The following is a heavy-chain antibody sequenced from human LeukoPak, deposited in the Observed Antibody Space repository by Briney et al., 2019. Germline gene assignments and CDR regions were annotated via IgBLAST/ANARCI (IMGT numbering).Heavy chain of an antibody. CDR2: IYTSGST. Sequence: SETLSLTCTVSGGSISSYYWSWIRQPAGKGLEWIGRIYTSGSTNYNPSLKSRVTISVDKSKNQFSLKLSSVTAADTAVYYCATGISRWTQLDNWGQGTLVTVSS. CDR1: GGSISSYY. J-gene: IGHJ4*02. V-gene: IGHV4-4*07. D-gene: IGHD5-18*01. CDR3: ATGISRWTQLDN.